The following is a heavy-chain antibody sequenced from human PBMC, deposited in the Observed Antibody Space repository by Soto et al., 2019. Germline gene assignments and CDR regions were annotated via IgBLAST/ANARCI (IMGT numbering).Heavy chain of an antibody. Sequence: EVQLVESGGGVVRPGGSLRLSCTTSGFTFDDYGMSWVRQVPGKGLEWGSGINWNGESRGYADSVRARVTTSRYNAKNSLKLQMTSLSDEETALYSCERGRNDSSACDYWGQGATVTVS. CDR2: INWNGESR. J-gene: IGHJ4*02. CDR1: GFTFDDYG. D-gene: IGHD3-22*01. CDR3: ERGRNDSSACDY. V-gene: IGHV3-20*04.